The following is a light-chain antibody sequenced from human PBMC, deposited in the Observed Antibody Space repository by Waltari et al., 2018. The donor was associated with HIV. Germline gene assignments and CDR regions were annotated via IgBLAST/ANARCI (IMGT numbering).Light chain of an antibody. CDR2: KSS. CDR1: QGIGPY. CDR3: QQYNSDSRT. J-gene: IGKJ1*01. V-gene: IGKV1-5*03. Sequence: DIHMTQSPSTLAASVGDRVTITCRASQGIGPYLAWYQQNPGKAPKLLIYKSSNLERGVPSRFSGSGSDTEFSLTISSLQPDDFATYYGQQYNSDSRTCGRGTKVEIK.